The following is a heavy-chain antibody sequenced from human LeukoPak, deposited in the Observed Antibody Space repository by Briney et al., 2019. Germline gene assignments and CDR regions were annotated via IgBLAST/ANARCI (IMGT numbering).Heavy chain of an antibody. J-gene: IGHJ6*01. D-gene: IGHD2-2*02. CDR3: ARGRDIVVVPAAIRGDYYYGLDV. CDR1: GYTFTSYY. CDR2: INPSGGST. V-gene: IGHV1-46*01. Sequence: GASVKVSCAASGYTFTSYYMHWGRQAPGQGLEWMGIINPSGGSTSYAQKFQGRVTMTRDTSPSTVYMELSSVRSEATAVYYCARGRDIVVVPAAIRGDYYYGLDVWPQGTTVSVSS.